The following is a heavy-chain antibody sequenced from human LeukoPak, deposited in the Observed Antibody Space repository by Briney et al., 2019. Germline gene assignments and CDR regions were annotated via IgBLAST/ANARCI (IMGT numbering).Heavy chain of an antibody. V-gene: IGHV5-51*01. Sequence: GEPLKISCKASVYSFTSYWTGWVRQMPGKGLEWMGIIYPGDSDTRYSPSFQGQVTISADKSISTAYLQWSSLNASDTAMYYCARQGGSYRCYFDYWGQGTLVTVSS. CDR1: VYSFTSYW. CDR2: IYPGDSDT. D-gene: IGHD1-26*01. J-gene: IGHJ4*02. CDR3: ARQGGSYRCYFDY.